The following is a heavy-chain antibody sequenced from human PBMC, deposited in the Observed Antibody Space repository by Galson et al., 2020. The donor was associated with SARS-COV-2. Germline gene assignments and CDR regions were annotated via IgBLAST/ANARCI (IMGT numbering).Heavy chain of an antibody. J-gene: IGHJ4*02. CDR2: IYYSGSS. D-gene: IGHD2-15*01. CDR3: ARGGGSLSYFDY. Sequence: ASETLSLTCNVSGDSISTGGYYWSWIRQHPGKGPEWIGYIYYSGSSYYNPSLKSRVSISVDTSKNQISLKLSSVTAADTAVYYCARGGGSLSYFDYWGQGTLVTVSS. V-gene: IGHV4-31*03. CDR1: GDSISTGGYY.